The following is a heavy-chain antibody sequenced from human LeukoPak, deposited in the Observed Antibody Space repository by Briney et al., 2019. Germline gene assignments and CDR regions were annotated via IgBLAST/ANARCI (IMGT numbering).Heavy chain of an antibody. CDR1: GYTLTELS. CDR2: FDPEDGET. V-gene: IGHV1-24*01. Sequence: ASVKVSCKVSGYTLTELSMHWARQAPGKGLEWMGGFDPEDGETIYAQKFQGRVTMTEDTSTDTAYMELSSLRSEDTAVYYCATKVDEYSGSYFSHYYMDVWGKGTTVTVSS. CDR3: ATKVDEYSGSYFSHYYMDV. D-gene: IGHD6-6*01. J-gene: IGHJ6*03.